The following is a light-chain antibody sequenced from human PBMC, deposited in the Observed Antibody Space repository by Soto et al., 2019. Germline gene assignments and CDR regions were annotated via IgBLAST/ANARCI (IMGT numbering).Light chain of an antibody. J-gene: IGLJ1*01. V-gene: IGLV2-14*01. CDR2: DVS. CDR1: SSDVGAYNF. CDR3: SSYTTSSSYF. Sequence: QSALTQPASVSGSPGQSITISCTGTSSDVGAYNFVSWYQQHPGKAPKLMIYDVSDRPSGVSNRFSGSKSGNTASLNISGLQAEDEADYYCSSYTTSSSYFFGTGTKLTVL.